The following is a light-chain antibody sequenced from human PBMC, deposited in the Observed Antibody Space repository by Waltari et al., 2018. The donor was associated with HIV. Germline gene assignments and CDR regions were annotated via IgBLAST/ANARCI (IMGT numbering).Light chain of an antibody. J-gene: IGLJ3*02. CDR1: STNIGSNI. CDR3: AAWDDSLNGM. V-gene: IGLV1-44*01. CDR2: SND. Sequence: QSVLTQPPSVSGTPGQNVTISCSGSSTNIGSNIVNWYQQVPEAAPKLLIYSNDQRPSGVPDLFSGSKSGTSAPLAISGLQSADEADYYCAAWDDSLNGMFGGGTKLTV.